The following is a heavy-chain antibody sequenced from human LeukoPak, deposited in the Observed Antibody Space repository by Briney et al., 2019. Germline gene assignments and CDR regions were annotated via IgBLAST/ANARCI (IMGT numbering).Heavy chain of an antibody. CDR1: GYTFTGYY. J-gene: IGHJ4*02. CDR3: ARASSSSWYYFDY. V-gene: IGHV1-2*02. CDR2: INPNSGGT. D-gene: IGHD6-13*01. Sequence: ASVKVSCKASGYTFTGYYMHWVRQAPGQGLEWMGWINPNSGGTNYAQKFQGRVTMTRDTSISTAYMELSRLRSGDTAVYYCARASSSSWYYFDYWGQGTLVTVSS.